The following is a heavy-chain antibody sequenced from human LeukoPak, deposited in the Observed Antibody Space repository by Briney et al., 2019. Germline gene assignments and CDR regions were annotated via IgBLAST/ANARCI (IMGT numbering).Heavy chain of an antibody. J-gene: IGHJ4*02. Sequence: ASVKVSCKASGYTFTTFYMYWVRQAPGQGLEWMGGIIPIFGTANYAQKFQGRVTITADKSTSTAYMELSSLRSEDTAVYYCARRSFGDTAMVDSVDYWGQGTLVTVSS. D-gene: IGHD5-18*01. V-gene: IGHV1-69*06. CDR3: ARRSFGDTAMVDSVDY. CDR1: GYTFTTFY. CDR2: IIPIFGTA.